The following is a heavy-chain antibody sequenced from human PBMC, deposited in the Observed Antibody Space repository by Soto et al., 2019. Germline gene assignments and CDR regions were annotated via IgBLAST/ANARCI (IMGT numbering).Heavy chain of an antibody. V-gene: IGHV4-39*01. CDR3: ESQAVFGVVSTDYYYYGMDV. J-gene: IGHJ6*02. CDR2: IYYSGST. Sequence: SETLSLTCTVSGGSISSSSYYWGWIRQPPGKGLEWIGSIYYSGSTYYNPSLKSRVTISVDTSKTQFSLKLSSVTAADTAVYYCESQAVFGVVSTDYYYYGMDVWGQGTTVTVSS. CDR1: GGSISSSSYY. D-gene: IGHD3-3*01.